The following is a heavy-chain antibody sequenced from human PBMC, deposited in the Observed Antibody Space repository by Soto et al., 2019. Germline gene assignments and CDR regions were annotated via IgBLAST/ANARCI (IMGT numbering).Heavy chain of an antibody. CDR2: ISYDGNNK. CDR1: GFTFRSYG. V-gene: IGHV3-30*18. J-gene: IGHJ4*02. Sequence: GGSLRLSCAASGFTFRSYGMHWVRQAPGKGLEWVAVISYDGNNKYYADSVKSRLTISRENSKNTVSLQMNSLRVEDTAVYYCAKERTRHFDYWGQGIPVTVSS. D-gene: IGHD1-1*01. CDR3: AKERTRHFDY.